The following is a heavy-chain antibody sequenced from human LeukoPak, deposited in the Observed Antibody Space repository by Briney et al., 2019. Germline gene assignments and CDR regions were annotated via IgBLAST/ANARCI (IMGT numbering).Heavy chain of an antibody. D-gene: IGHD3-10*01. CDR2: IIPIFGTA. Sequence: SVKVSCKASGGTFSSYAISWVRQAPGQGLEWMGGIIPIFGTANYAQKFQGRVTMTRDTSTSTVYMELSSLRSEDTAVYYCARDSGSLEGPTAGDFGYWGQGTLVTVSS. CDR3: ARDSGSLEGPTAGDFGY. CDR1: GGTFSSYA. J-gene: IGHJ4*02. V-gene: IGHV1-69*05.